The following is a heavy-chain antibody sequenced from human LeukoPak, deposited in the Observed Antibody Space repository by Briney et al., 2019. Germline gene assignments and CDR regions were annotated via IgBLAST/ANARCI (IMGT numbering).Heavy chain of an antibody. Sequence: SETLSLTCAVYGGSFSGYYWSWIRHPPGKGLEWLGEINHSGSTNYNPSLKSRVTISVDTSKNQFSLKLSSVTAADTAVYYCARDKKNIVVVPAYYYYGMDVWGQGTTVTVSS. CDR2: INHSGST. CDR3: ARDKKNIVVVPAYYYYGMDV. D-gene: IGHD2-2*01. CDR1: GGSFSGYY. J-gene: IGHJ6*02. V-gene: IGHV4-34*01.